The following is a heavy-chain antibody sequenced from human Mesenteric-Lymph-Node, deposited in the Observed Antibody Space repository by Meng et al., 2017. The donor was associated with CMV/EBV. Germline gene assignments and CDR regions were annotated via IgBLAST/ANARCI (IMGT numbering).Heavy chain of an antibody. Sequence: YYWPWIRQPPGKGLECIGYVHYSGSTNYNPSLRSRVTISLDTSRNRFSLKLTSVTAADTAVYYCARVWTAGYHGPGVTTVDHAFDIWGLGTMVTVSS. CDR2: VHYSGST. V-gene: IGHV4-59*01. CDR1: YY. D-gene: IGHD4-23*01. J-gene: IGHJ3*02. CDR3: ARVWTAGYHGPGVTTVDHAFDI.